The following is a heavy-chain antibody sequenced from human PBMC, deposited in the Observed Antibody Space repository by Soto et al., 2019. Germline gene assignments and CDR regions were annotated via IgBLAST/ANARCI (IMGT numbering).Heavy chain of an antibody. D-gene: IGHD2-2*01. J-gene: IGHJ6*03. CDR3: ARRAIVVVPAATDYYYYYYMDV. V-gene: IGHV4-59*08. CDR1: GGSISSYY. CDR2: IYYSGST. Sequence: ASETLSLTCTVSGGSISSYYWSWIRQPPGKGLEWIGYIYYSGSTNYNPSLKSRVTISVDTSKNQFSLKLSSVTAADTAVYYCARRAIVVVPAATDYYYYYYMDVWGKGTTVTVSS.